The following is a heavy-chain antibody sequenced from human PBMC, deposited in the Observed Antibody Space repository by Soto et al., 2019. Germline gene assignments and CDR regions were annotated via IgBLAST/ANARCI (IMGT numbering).Heavy chain of an antibody. CDR2: IYDSGST. V-gene: IGHV4-59*01. J-gene: IGHJ3*02. CDR1: GGSISHFY. D-gene: IGHD3-9*01. CDR3: EASDECILTGHFAFDI. Sequence: SETLSLTCTVSGGSISHFYWSWIRQSPGKGLEWLGYIYDSGSTSYNPSLKSRVTMSMDTSKTQFSLNLSSVTAADTAVYFCEASDECILTGHFAFDIWGHVKMVTVSS.